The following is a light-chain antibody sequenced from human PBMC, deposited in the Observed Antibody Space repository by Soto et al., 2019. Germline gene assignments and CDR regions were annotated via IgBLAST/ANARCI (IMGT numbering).Light chain of an antibody. CDR3: SSFTTSNTVV. J-gene: IGLJ2*01. CDR2: DVS. CDR1: RSDIGSYNS. Sequence: QSALTQPASVSGSPGQSITISCTGTRSDIGSYNSISWYQQHPGKAPKFMIYDVSNRPSGVSDRFSGSKSGNTASLTISGLQGEDEADYYCSSFTTSNTVVFGGGTKLTVL. V-gene: IGLV2-14*01.